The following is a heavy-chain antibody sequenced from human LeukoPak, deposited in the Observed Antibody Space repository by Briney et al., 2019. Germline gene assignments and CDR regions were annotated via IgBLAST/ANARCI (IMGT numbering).Heavy chain of an antibody. CDR3: ARDRITMVRGANGSWFDP. V-gene: IGHV1-2*02. J-gene: IGHJ5*02. CDR1: GYTFTGYY. CDR2: INPNSGGT. D-gene: IGHD3-10*01. Sequence: GASVKVSCKASGYTFTGYYMHWGRQAPGQGLGWMGWINPNSGGTNYAQKFQGRVTMTRDTSISTAYMELSRLRSDDTAVYYCARDRITMVRGANGSWFDPWGQGTLVTVSS.